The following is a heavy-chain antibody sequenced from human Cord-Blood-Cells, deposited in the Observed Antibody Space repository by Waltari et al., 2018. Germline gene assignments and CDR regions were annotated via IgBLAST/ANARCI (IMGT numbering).Heavy chain of an antibody. CDR1: GFTFDDYA. V-gene: IGHV3-9*01. CDR3: AKADSSSSLYDY. J-gene: IGHJ4*02. CDR2: ISWNSGSI. Sequence: EVQLVESGGGLVQPGRSLRLSCAASGFTFDDYAMHWVRQALGKGLEWVSGISWNSGSIGYADSVKGRFTISRDNAKNSLYLQMNSLRAEDTALYYCAKADSSSSLYDYWGQGTLVTVSS. D-gene: IGHD6-6*01.